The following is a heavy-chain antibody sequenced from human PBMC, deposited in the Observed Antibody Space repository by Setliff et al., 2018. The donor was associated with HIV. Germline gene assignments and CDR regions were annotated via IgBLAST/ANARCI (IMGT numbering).Heavy chain of an antibody. CDR2: IYYSGST. Sequence: SETLSLTCTVSGGSISSYYWGWIRQPPGKGLEWIGSIYYSGSTYYNPSLKSRITISLDTSKNQFSLKLSSVTAADTAVYYCARYSKYYYDSSGYAHFDYWGQGTLVTVSS. CDR3: ARYSKYYYDSSGYAHFDY. V-gene: IGHV4-39*07. J-gene: IGHJ4*02. D-gene: IGHD3-22*01. CDR1: GGSISSYY.